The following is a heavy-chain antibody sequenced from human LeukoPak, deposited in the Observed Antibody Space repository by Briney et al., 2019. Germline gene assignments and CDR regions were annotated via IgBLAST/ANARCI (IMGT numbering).Heavy chain of an antibody. V-gene: IGHV3-23*01. J-gene: IGHJ4*02. Sequence: HAGGSLRLSCAASGFTFSSYAMSWVRQAPGKGLEWVSAISGSGGSTYYADSVKGRFTISRDNSKNTLYLQMNSLRAEDTAVYYCAKFSPGANYFDYWGQGTLVTVSS. CDR1: GFTFSSYA. D-gene: IGHD1-26*01. CDR2: ISGSGGST. CDR3: AKFSPGANYFDY.